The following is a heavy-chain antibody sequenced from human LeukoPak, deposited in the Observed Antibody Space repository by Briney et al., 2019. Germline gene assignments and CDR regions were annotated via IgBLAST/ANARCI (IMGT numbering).Heavy chain of an antibody. CDR1: GFTFSRFG. J-gene: IGHJ4*02. CDR2: FSYNGINK. CDR3: ASLWFGESRFDY. V-gene: IGHV3-33*05. D-gene: IGHD3-10*01. Sequence: ERSLRLSCAASGFTFSRFGMHWVRQAPGKGVEWVAVFSYNGINKDYAGSVKGRFTISRDNSKNTLSLQMDSLRAEDTAMYYCASLWFGESRFDYWGQGTLVTVSS.